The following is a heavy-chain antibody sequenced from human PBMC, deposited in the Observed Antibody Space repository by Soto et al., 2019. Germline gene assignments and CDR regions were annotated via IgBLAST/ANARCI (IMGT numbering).Heavy chain of an antibody. V-gene: IGHV3-30*18. J-gene: IGHJ4*02. D-gene: IGHD3-16*01. CDR3: AKGGMVDY. Sequence: QVQLVESGGGVVQPGRSLRLSCAASGFTFSSYGMHWVRQAPGKGLEWVAVISYDGSNKYYADSVKGRFTISRDNSKNTLYLQMNSLRAEDTAVYYCAKGGMVDYWGQGTLVTVSS. CDR1: GFTFSSYG. CDR2: ISYDGSNK.